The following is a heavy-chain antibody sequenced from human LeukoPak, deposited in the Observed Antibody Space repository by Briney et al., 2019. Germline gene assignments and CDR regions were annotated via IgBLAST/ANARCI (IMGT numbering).Heavy chain of an antibody. V-gene: IGHV3-33*01. D-gene: IGHD6-19*01. CDR2: IWFDGSNI. CDR3: ARDSLPMAVTGPFDH. CDR1: GFNFSSYA. Sequence: PGGSLRLSSAASGFNFSSYAMHWVRQAPGKGLDWVTFIWFDGSNIHYADSVKGRVIISRDNSKSALYLQMNSLSAEDTAIYYCARDSLPMAVTGPFDHWGQGALVTVSS. J-gene: IGHJ4*02.